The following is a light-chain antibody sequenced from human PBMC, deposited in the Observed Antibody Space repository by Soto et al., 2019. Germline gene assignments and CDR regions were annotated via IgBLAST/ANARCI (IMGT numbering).Light chain of an antibody. CDR3: QQADSFPLT. CDR1: QDINTL. V-gene: IGKV1D-12*01. CDR2: GAS. Sequence: DIQMTQSPSSVSASIGDTVTLTCRASQDINTLLAWYQQKPGKAPKLLIYGASTLESGVPSRFSGRGSGTDFTLTISSLQPEDFATYFCQQADSFPLTFGGGTKADIK. J-gene: IGKJ4*01.